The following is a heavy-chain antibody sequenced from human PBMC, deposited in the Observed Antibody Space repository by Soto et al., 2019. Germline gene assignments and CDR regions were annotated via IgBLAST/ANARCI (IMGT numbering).Heavy chain of an antibody. CDR2: ISYDGKDK. CDR3: GRDVSVDSADYYLDS. Sequence: PGGSLRLSCAASGFTFKSYPLHWVRQAPGKGLEWVAVISYDGKDKYYADSVKGRFTSSRDNSKNTLYLQMDSLRAEDTAVYYCGRDVSVDSADYYLDSWGQGTPFTVYS. D-gene: IGHD5-18*01. J-gene: IGHJ4*02. CDR1: GFTFKSYP. V-gene: IGHV3-30*04.